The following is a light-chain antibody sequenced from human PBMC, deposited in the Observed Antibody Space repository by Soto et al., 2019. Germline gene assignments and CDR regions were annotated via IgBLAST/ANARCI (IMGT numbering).Light chain of an antibody. CDR1: SSNIGAGYD. Sequence: QSVLTQPPSVSGAPGQRVTIACTGSSSNIGAGYDVHWYRHFPGAAPKLLLFRSSHRPSGVPDRFSGFTSGTSASLAITGLVPDDEAVYDCQCFASGIAGMLFGAGTKVTVL. J-gene: IGLJ2*01. CDR3: QCFASGIAGML. V-gene: IGLV1-40*01. CDR2: RSS.